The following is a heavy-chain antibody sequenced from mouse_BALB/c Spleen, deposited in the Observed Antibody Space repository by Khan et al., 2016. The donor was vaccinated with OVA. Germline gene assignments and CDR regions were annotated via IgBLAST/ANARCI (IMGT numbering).Heavy chain of an antibody. V-gene: IGHV5-6-3*01. CDR3: ARMARTIN. Sequence: EVQLVESGGGLVQPGGSLKLSCAASGFTFSSYGMSWVRQTPDKRLELVATINSNGGSTYYPDSLKGRFTISRDNAKNTLYLHMSSLKSEDTANNYCARMARTINWGQGTTLTVSS. J-gene: IGHJ2*01. CDR2: INSNGGST. CDR1: GFTFSSYG.